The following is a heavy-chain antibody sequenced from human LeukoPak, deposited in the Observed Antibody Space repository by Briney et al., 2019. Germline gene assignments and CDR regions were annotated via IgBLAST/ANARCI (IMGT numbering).Heavy chain of an antibody. CDR1: GFTFSSYD. Sequence: GGSLRLSCAGSGFTFSSYDMSWVRQDPGKGLEWVSAISGSGGSTYYADSVKGRFTISRDNSKNTLYLQMNSLRAEDTAVYYCAKDRSRNWNEPTVFDYWGQGTLVTVSS. D-gene: IGHD1-20*01. J-gene: IGHJ4*02. V-gene: IGHV3-23*01. CDR3: AKDRSRNWNEPTVFDY. CDR2: ISGSGGST.